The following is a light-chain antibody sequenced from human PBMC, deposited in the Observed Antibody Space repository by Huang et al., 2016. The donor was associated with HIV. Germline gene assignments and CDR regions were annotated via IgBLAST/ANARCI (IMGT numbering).Light chain of an antibody. Sequence: VVLTQSPLSLPVLPGGPASIPCRSSQSLRHRNGLNYLDWYLQKPGQSPQLLLHFGSSRASGVPDRFSGGGSGTDFSLNISRVEAEDAGIYYCMEALQTPYTFGQGTKLEI. CDR1: QSLRHRNGLNY. J-gene: IGKJ2*01. CDR3: MEALQTPYT. V-gene: IGKV2-28*01. CDR2: FGS.